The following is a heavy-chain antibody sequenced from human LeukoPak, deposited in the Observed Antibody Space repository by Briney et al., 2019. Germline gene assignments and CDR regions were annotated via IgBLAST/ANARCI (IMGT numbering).Heavy chain of an antibody. D-gene: IGHD3-10*01. CDR1: GFTFSSYG. CDR2: ISYDGSNK. CDR3: AKDRGGDYYGSGTFDY. Sequence: GGSLRLSCAAYGFTFSSYGMHWVRQAPGKGLEWVAVISYDGSNKYYADSVRGRFTISRDNSKNTLYLQMNSLRAEDTAVYYCAKDRGGDYYGSGTFDYWGQGTLVIVSS. V-gene: IGHV3-30*18. J-gene: IGHJ4*02.